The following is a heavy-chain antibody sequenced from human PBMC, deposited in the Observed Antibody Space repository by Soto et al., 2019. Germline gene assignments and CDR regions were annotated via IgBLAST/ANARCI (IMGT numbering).Heavy chain of an antibody. D-gene: IGHD3-16*01. Sequence: KPSETLSLTCSVYGGSFSGYFWTWVRQPPGKGLEWIGEINRSGSINYSPSLKSRVTISVDTSKNQFSLKLTSVTAADTAVYYCARWGLYWGQGLLVTVSS. CDR2: INRSGSI. CDR3: ARWGLY. J-gene: IGHJ4*02. CDR1: GGSFSGYF. V-gene: IGHV4-34*01.